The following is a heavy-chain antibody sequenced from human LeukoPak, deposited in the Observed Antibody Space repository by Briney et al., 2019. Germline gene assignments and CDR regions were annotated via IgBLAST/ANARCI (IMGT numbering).Heavy chain of an antibody. CDR2: IYSGGSA. J-gene: IGHJ4*02. V-gene: IGHV3-66*01. D-gene: IGHD3-10*01. CDR3: AREDEFGELLEGDY. Sequence: PGRSLRLSCAASGFTVSSNYMSWVRQAPGKGLEWVSVIYSGGSAYYADSVKGRFTISRDNSKNTLYLQMNSLRAEDTAVYYCAREDEFGELLEGDYWGQGTLVTVSS. CDR1: GFTVSSNY.